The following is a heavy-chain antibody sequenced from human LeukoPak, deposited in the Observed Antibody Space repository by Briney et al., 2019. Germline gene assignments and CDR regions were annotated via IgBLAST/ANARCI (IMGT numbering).Heavy chain of an antibody. V-gene: IGHV3-66*01. Sequence: PGGSLRLSCAASGFTVSSSYMNWVRQAPGKGLEWVSLIYTGGSTYYADSVKGRFTISRDNSKNTLYLQMNSLRAEDTAVYYCARDLDDWGQGTQVTVSS. CDR2: IYTGGST. CDR1: GFTVSSSY. CDR3: ARDLDD. J-gene: IGHJ4*01.